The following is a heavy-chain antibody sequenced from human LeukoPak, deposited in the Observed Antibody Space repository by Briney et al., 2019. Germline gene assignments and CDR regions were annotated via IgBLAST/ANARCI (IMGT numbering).Heavy chain of an antibody. CDR1: GFTFSDYY. CDR3: ARATYYDIPFSGGGIDY. CDR2: ISSSGSTI. D-gene: IGHD3-9*01. V-gene: IGHV3-11*01. Sequence: PGGSLRLSCAASGFTFSDYYMSWIRQAPGKGLEWVSYISSSGSTIYYADSVKGRFTISRDNAKNSLYLQMNSLRAEDTAVYYCARATYYDIPFSGGGIDYWGQGTLVTVSS. J-gene: IGHJ4*02.